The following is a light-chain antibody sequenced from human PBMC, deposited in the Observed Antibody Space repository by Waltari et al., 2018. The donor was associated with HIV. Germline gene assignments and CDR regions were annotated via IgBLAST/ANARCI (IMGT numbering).Light chain of an antibody. J-gene: IGLJ2*01. Sequence: QSALTQPASVSGSPGQSITISCAGTSSDVGGYDVVSWYQQHPGNAPTLMISEVSNRPSGFAIRLSGSNSGNPAPLTVSGLQAEDEADYYCSSYTGSSTYVVFGGGTKLTVL. CDR1: SSDVGGYDV. V-gene: IGLV2-14*01. CDR2: EVS. CDR3: SSYTGSSTYVV.